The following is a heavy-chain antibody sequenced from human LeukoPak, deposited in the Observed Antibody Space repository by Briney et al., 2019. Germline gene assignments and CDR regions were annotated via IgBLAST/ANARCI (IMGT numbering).Heavy chain of an antibody. CDR2: MSPSGSS. CDR3: ARGRQDVNMILVVMAGVSYYLDV. CDR1: DSSISSNY. D-gene: IGHD3-22*01. J-gene: IGHJ6*03. V-gene: IGHV4-34*01. Sequence: PSETLSLTCSVSDSSISSNYWTWIRQTPGKGLEWIGEMSPSGSSNYNPSLKSRVTISVDTSKNQFSLKLRSVTAADTAVYYCARGRQDVNMILVVMAGVSYYLDVWSKGTTVTVS.